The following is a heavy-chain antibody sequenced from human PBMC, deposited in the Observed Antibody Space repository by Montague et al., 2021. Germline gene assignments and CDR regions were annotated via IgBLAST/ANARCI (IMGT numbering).Heavy chain of an antibody. D-gene: IGHD3-10*01. V-gene: IGHV3-21*01. CDR1: GFTFRSYS. Sequence: SLRLSCAASGFTFRSYSMNWVRQAPGKGLEWVSSISSSSSYIYYTDSVKGRFTISRDNAKNSLYLQMNSLRAEDTAVYYSARDYYGSGRGKDYFDYWGQGTLVTVSS. CDR2: ISSSSSYI. J-gene: IGHJ4*02. CDR3: ARDYYGSGRGKDYFDY.